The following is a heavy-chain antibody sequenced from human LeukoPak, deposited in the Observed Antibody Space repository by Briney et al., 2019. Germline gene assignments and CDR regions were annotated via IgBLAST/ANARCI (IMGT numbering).Heavy chain of an antibody. V-gene: IGHV1-2*02. CDR3: ARGGKYNKKGSSWYRFDP. CDR1: GYTFSDYY. Sequence: ASVKVSCKASGYTFSDYYIHWLRQAPGQRLEWMAWMNPMSGATNYAQKFRGRVTITRNTSISTAYMELSSLRSEDTAVYYCARGGKYNKKGSSWYRFDPWGQGTLVTVSS. J-gene: IGHJ5*02. CDR2: MNPMSGAT. D-gene: IGHD6-13*01.